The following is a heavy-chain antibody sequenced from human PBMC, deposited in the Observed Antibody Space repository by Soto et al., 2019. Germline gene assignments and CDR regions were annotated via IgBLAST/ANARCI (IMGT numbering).Heavy chain of an antibody. J-gene: IGHJ6*02. D-gene: IGHD3-3*01. CDR3: ARLAYYDFWSGYSGYYYGMDV. CDR1: GYSFTSYW. Sequence: GESLKISCKVSGYSFTSYWIGWVRQMPGKGLEWMGIIYPGDSDTRYSPSFQGQVTISADKSISTAYLQWSSLKASDTAMYYCARLAYYDFWSGYSGYYYGMDVWGQGTTVTV. V-gene: IGHV5-51*01. CDR2: IYPGDSDT.